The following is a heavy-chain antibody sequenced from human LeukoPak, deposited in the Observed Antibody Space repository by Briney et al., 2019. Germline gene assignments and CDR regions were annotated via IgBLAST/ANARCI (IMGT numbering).Heavy chain of an antibody. J-gene: IGHJ4*02. CDR1: GFTFSSYA. CDR2: ISGSGGST. V-gene: IGHV3-23*01. D-gene: IGHD2-15*01. Sequence: GGSLRLSCAASGFTFSSYAMSWVRQAPGKGLEWVSAISGSGGSTYYADSVKGRFTISRDNSKKALYLQMNSLRAEDTAVYYCAKGRIVVVVAAPFDYWGQGTLVTVSS. CDR3: AKGRIVVVVAAPFDY.